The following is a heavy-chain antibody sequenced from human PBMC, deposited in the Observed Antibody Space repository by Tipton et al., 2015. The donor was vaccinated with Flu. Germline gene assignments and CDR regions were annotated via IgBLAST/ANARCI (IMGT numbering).Heavy chain of an antibody. J-gene: IGHJ4*02. D-gene: IGHD3-10*01. Sequence: TLSLTCTVSGASISSYYWSWIRQPPGKGLEWIGYIYYSGITNYNPSLKSRVTISVDTSKNQFSLRLSSVTAADTAVYYCARDFYSSGSFDYVGQGTLVTVSS. CDR1: GASISSYY. CDR2: IYYSGIT. V-gene: IGHV4-59*01. CDR3: ARDFYSSGSFDY.